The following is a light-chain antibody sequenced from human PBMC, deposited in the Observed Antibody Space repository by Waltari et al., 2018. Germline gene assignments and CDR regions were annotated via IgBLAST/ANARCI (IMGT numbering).Light chain of an antibody. CDR1: QSVNNY. CDR2: DAS. J-gene: IGKJ4*01. CDR3: QQRSNWPLT. Sequence: EIVLTQSPATLSLSPGERATLPCRASQSVNNYLAWYQQKPGQAPSLLIYDASNRATGIPARFSGSGSGTDFTLTISSLEPEDFAVYYCQQRSNWPLTFGGGTKVEIK. V-gene: IGKV3-11*01.